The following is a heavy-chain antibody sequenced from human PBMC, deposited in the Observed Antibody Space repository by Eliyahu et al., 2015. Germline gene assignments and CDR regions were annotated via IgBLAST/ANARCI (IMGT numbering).Heavy chain of an antibody. D-gene: IGHD6-19*01. CDR1: GYTFTSYA. V-gene: IGHV1-3*01. CDR3: ARLVRGWAYNWFDP. J-gene: IGHJ5*02. Sequence: QVQLVQSGAEVKKPGAXVXVSCKASGYTFTSYAMHWVRQAPGQRLEWMGWINAGNGNTKYSQKXQGRVTITRDTSASTAYMELSSLRSEDTAVYYCARLVRGWAYNWFDPWGQGTLVTVSS. CDR2: INAGNGNT.